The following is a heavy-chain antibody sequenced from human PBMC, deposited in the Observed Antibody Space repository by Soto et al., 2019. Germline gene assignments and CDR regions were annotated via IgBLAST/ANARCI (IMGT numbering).Heavy chain of an antibody. D-gene: IGHD3-10*01. CDR1: GGSTSSGDYY. CDR3: VRDGWQMVRGVSISGGMDA. J-gene: IGHJ6*02. V-gene: IGHV4-30-4*01. Sequence: PSETLSLTCTVSGGSTSSGDYYWSWIRQPPGKGRERIGYISYSGSAYYNPSLKSRFTISIDTSKKQFSLNLRSGTGSDPAVYECVRDGWQMVRGVSISGGMDAWGPGTPVPVSS. CDR2: ISYSGSA.